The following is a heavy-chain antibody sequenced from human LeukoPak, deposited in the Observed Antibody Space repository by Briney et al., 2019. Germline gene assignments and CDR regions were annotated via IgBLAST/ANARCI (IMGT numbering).Heavy chain of an antibody. CDR1: GFTFGDFW. CDR3: ARAASAGTVDY. J-gene: IGHJ4*02. V-gene: IGHV3-7*01. D-gene: IGHD6-13*01. CDR2: INQGGDAE. Sequence: QSGGSLRLSCAASGFTFGDFWMSWVRQAPGKGLEWVANINQGGDAEYYVGSVEGRFTISRDNAKNSLYLHMNSLRVEDTALYYCARAASAGTVDYWGQGTLVTVSS.